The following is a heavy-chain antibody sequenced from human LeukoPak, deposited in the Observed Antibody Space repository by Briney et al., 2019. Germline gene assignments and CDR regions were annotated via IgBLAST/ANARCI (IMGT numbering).Heavy chain of an antibody. CDR2: IWSDGTEK. CDR3: ARDAQRGFDYSNSLEY. D-gene: IGHD4-11*01. CDR1: GFTYNHYG. V-gene: IGHV3-33*08. J-gene: IGHJ4*02. Sequence: GGSLRLSCTASGFTYNHYGMHWVRQAPGKGLEWVAVIWSDGTEKYYADAMKGRFTVSRDDSSNTLYLQMNSLRGEDTAVYYCARDAQRGFDYSNSLEYWGQGTLVTVSS.